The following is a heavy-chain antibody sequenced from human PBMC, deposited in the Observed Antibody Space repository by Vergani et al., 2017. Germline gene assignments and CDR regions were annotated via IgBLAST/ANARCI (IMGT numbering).Heavy chain of an antibody. CDR2: INHSGST. Sequence: QVQLQQWGAGLLKPSETLSLTCAVYGGSFSGYYWSWIRQPPGKGLEWIGEINHSGSTYYNPSLKSRVTISVDTSKNQFSLKLSSVTAADTAVYYCAREKRFLEWLLYAYYFDYWGQGTLVTVSS. CDR1: GGSFSGYY. V-gene: IGHV4-34*01. CDR3: AREKRFLEWLLYAYYFDY. J-gene: IGHJ4*02. D-gene: IGHD3-3*01.